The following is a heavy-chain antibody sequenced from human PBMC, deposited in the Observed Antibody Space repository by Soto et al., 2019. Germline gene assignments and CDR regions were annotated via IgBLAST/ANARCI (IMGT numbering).Heavy chain of an antibody. Sequence: PSVKVSCKVSGYTLTELSMHWVRQAPGKGLEWMGGFDPENGETLYAQKFQGRVTMTEDTSADTAYMELSSLRSEDTAVYYCTTSITMVVVGAWHFDLWGRGTLVTVSS. CDR1: GYTLTELS. V-gene: IGHV1-24*01. D-gene: IGHD3-22*01. CDR3: TTSITMVVVGAWHFDL. CDR2: FDPENGET. J-gene: IGHJ2*01.